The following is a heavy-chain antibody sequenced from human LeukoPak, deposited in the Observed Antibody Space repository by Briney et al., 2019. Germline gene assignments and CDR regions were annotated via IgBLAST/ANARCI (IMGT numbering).Heavy chain of an antibody. V-gene: IGHV1-24*01. Sequence: GASVKVSSKVSGYTFTELSMNWVRQAPGKGLEWMGGFDPEDGETIYAQKFQGRVTMTEDTSTDTAYMELSSLRSEDTAVYYCATVAGYSRGTFGDRFDPWGQGTLVTVSS. CDR3: ATVAGYSRGTFGDRFDP. CDR2: FDPEDGET. CDR1: GYTFTELS. J-gene: IGHJ5*02. D-gene: IGHD6-19*01.